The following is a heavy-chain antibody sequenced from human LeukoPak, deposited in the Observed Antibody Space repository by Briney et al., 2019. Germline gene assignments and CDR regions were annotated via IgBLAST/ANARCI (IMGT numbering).Heavy chain of an antibody. V-gene: IGHV3-49*03. CDR2: IRSKAYGGTT. D-gene: IGHD2-2*01. CDR3: TRSCGSTSWGYDY. Sequence: GGSLRLSCTASGFTFGDYAMSWFRQAPGKGLEWVGFIRSKAYGGTTEYAASVKGRFTISRDDSKSIAYLQMNSLKTEDTAVYYCTRSCGSTSWGYDYWGQGTLVTVSS. CDR1: GFTFGDYA. J-gene: IGHJ4*02.